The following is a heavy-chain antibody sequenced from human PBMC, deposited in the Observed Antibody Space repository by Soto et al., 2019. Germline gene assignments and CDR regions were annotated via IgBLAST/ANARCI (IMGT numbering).Heavy chain of an antibody. CDR2: ISGSGGNT. J-gene: IGHJ4*02. CDR3: VKDFNWTVAVAGYFDY. D-gene: IGHD6-19*01. Sequence: PGGSLRLSCAASGFTFSGYAMTWVRQAPGKGLEWVSAISGSGGNTYYADSVKGRFTISRDNSKNTLYLQMNSLRAEDTAVYYCVKDFNWTVAVAGYFDYWGQGTLVTVSS. CDR1: GFTFSGYA. V-gene: IGHV3-23*01.